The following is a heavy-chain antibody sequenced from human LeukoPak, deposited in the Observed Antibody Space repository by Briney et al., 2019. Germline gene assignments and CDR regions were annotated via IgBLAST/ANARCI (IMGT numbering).Heavy chain of an antibody. CDR2: ISSSGSTI. CDR3: ARGSGVLVDPFDY. D-gene: IGHD3-10*01. V-gene: IGHV3-48*03. Sequence: PGGSLRLSCAASGLTFSSYEMNWVRQAPGKGLEWVSYISSSGSTIYYADSVKGRFTISRDNAKNSLYLQMNNLRAEDTAVYYCARGSGVLVDPFDYWGQGTLVTVSS. CDR1: GLTFSSYE. J-gene: IGHJ4*02.